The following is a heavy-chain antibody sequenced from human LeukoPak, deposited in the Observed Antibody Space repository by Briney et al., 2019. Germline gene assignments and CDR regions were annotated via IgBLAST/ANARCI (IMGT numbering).Heavy chain of an antibody. CDR2: INPNSGGT. Sequence: ASVTVSCTASGYTFTGYYMHWVRQAPGQGLEWMGRINPNSGGTNYAQKFQGRVTMTRDTSISTAYMELSRLRSNDTAVYYCASHGYCSSTSCYERDWFDPWGQGTLVTVSS. CDR1: GYTFTGYY. J-gene: IGHJ5*02. CDR3: ASHGYCSSTSCYERDWFDP. V-gene: IGHV1-2*06. D-gene: IGHD2-2*03.